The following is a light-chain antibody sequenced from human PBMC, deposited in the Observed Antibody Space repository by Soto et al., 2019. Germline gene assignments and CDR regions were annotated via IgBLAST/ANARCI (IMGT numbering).Light chain of an antibody. Sequence: QSVLTQPASVSGSPGQSITISCTGTSSDVGGYNYVSWYQQHPGKAPKLMLSDDSNRPSGVSNRSSASKSGKTSPPTISGLQTEDEADYYCMSYTTRSTHVFGTGTKLTVL. CDR3: MSYTTRSTHV. CDR2: DDS. V-gene: IGLV2-14*03. CDR1: SSDVGGYNY. J-gene: IGLJ1*01.